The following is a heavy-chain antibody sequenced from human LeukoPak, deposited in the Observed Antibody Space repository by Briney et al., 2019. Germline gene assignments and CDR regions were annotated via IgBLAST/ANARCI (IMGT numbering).Heavy chain of an antibody. CDR1: GFTFSTYG. Sequence: PAGSLRLSCAASGFTFSTYGMHWVRQAPGKGLEWVALVWSDGNGKFYADSVKGRFTISRDNSKNTMYLQMNSLRDEDTAVYYCVRVLTVTFDSWGQGTLVTVSS. J-gene: IGHJ4*02. V-gene: IGHV3-33*01. D-gene: IGHD4-17*01. CDR2: VWSDGNGK. CDR3: VRVLTVTFDS.